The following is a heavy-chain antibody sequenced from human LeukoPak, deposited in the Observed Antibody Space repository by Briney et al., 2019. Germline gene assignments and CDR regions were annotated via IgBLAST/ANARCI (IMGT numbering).Heavy chain of an antibody. CDR1: GFTFSSYA. CDR3: AKDELWFGELDYFDY. D-gene: IGHD3-10*01. CDR2: ISGSGGST. Sequence: PGGSLRLSCAASGFTFSSYAMSWVRQAPGKGLEWVSAISGSGGSTYYADSVKGRFTISRDNSKNTLYLQMNSLRAEDTAVYYCAKDELWFGELDYFDYWGQGTLVTVSS. J-gene: IGHJ4*02. V-gene: IGHV3-23*01.